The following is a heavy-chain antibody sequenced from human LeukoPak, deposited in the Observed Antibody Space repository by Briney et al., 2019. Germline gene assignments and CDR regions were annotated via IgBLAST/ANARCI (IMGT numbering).Heavy chain of an antibody. D-gene: IGHD2-15*01. J-gene: IGHJ6*03. Sequence: PGGSLRLSCAASGFTFSSYEMNWVRQAPGKGLEWVSYISSSSSYIYYADSLKGRFTISRDNAKNSLYLQMNSLRAEDTAVYYCARDPLGYCSGGSCYYYYMDVWGKGTTVTVSS. CDR2: ISSSSSYI. CDR3: ARDPLGYCSGGSCYYYYMDV. V-gene: IGHV3-21*05. CDR1: GFTFSSYE.